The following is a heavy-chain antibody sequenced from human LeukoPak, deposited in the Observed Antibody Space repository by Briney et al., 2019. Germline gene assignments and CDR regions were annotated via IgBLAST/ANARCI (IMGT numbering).Heavy chain of an antibody. CDR2: VSGSGGST. CDR1: GFTFSSYT. Sequence: GGSLRLSCAASGFTFSSYTMSWVRQAPGRGLEWVSGVSGSGGSTHYADSVKGRFTISRDNSKNTLYLQMNSLRAEDTAVYYCAASLPNIVVVPATKGPFGYWGQGTLVTVSS. CDR3: AASLPNIVVVPATKGPFGY. J-gene: IGHJ4*02. V-gene: IGHV3-23*01. D-gene: IGHD2-2*01.